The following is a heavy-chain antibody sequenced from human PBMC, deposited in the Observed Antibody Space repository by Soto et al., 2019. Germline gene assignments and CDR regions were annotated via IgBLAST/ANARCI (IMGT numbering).Heavy chain of an antibody. CDR3: ARTMTTVTTEGLRRYYYYYMDV. Sequence: GGFLRLSCAASGFTFSSYSMNWVRQAPGKGLEWVSSISSSSSYIYYADSVKGRFTISRDNAKNSLYLQMNSLRAEDTAVYYCARTMTTVTTEGLRRYYYYYMDVWGKGTTVTVSS. CDR2: ISSSSSYI. CDR1: GFTFSSYS. D-gene: IGHD4-17*01. V-gene: IGHV3-21*01. J-gene: IGHJ6*03.